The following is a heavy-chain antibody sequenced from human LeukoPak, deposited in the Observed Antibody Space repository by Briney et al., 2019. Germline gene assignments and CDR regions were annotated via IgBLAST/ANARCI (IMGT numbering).Heavy chain of an antibody. CDR2: INPSGGST. V-gene: IGHV1-46*01. Sequence: ASVKVSCKASGYTFTSYYMHWVRQAPGQGLEWMGIINPSGGSTSYAQKFQGRATMTRDTSTSTVYMELCSLRSEDTAVYYCARDLLSAALAYWFDPWGQGTLVTVSS. CDR1: GYTFTSYY. D-gene: IGHD5-18*01. J-gene: IGHJ5*02. CDR3: ARDLLSAALAYWFDP.